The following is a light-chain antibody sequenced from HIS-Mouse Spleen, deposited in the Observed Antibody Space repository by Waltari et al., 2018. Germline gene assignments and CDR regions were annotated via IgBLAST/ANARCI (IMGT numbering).Light chain of an antibody. CDR3: YSTDSSGNHRV. J-gene: IGLJ2*01. CDR1: ALPKKY. CDR2: EDS. Sequence: SYELTQPPSVSVSPGQTARITCSGDALPKKYAYWYQQKSGQAPVLVIYEDSKRPSGIPERVSGSSEGTVATLTISGAHVEDEADYYCYSTDSSGNHRVFGGGTKLTVL. V-gene: IGLV3-10*01.